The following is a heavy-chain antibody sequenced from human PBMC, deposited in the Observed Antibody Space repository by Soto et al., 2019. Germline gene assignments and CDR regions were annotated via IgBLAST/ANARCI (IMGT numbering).Heavy chain of an antibody. CDR3: AVGGSGNDFDY. CDR2: IDPSDSYT. V-gene: IGHV5-10-1*01. CDR1: GYSFTSYW. D-gene: IGHD3-3*01. J-gene: IGHJ4*02. Sequence: GESLKIYCXGSGYSFTSYWISWVRQMPGKGLEWMGRIDPSDSYTNYSPSFQGHVTISADKSISTAYLQWSSLKASDTAMYYCAVGGSGNDFDYWGQGTLVTVSS.